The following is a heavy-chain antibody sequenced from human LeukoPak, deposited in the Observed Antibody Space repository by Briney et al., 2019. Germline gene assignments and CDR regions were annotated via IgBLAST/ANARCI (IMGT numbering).Heavy chain of an antibody. CDR2: ISGSGNRT. CDR3: AKNLYCGGGSCYPSALGMDV. J-gene: IGHJ6*02. CDR1: GFTFSSYA. D-gene: IGHD2-15*01. V-gene: IGHV3-23*01. Sequence: GGSLRLSCAASGFTFSSYAMSWVRQAPGKGLEWVSSISGSGNRTYYADPVKGRFTISRDNSKNTLFLQMNSLRAEDTAVYYCAKNLYCGGGSCYPSALGMDVWGQGTTVTVSS.